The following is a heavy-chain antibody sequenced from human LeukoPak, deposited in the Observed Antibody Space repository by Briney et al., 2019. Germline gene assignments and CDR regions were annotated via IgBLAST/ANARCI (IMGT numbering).Heavy chain of an antibody. CDR3: DQQLVPTDAFDV. V-gene: IGHV3-30*02. CDR1: GFTFSNYG. D-gene: IGHD6-13*01. CDR2: IRSDGNSK. Sequence: GGSLRLSCVASGFTFSNYGMHWVRQAPGKGLEWVAFIRSDGNSKYYADSVKGRFTISRDNSKNTLYLQMNSLRGDDTAVCYCDQQLVPTDAFDVWGQGTMVSVSS. J-gene: IGHJ3*01.